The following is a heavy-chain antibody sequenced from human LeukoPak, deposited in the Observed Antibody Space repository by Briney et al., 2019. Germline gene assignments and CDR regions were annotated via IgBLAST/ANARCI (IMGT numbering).Heavy chain of an antibody. CDR1: GGSFSGYY. D-gene: IGHD4-17*01. CDR3: ARTLGGDSSWGLSYYYYMDV. CDR2: INHSGST. J-gene: IGHJ6*03. Sequence: PSETLSLTCAVYGGSFSGYYWSWIRQPPGKGLEWIGEINHSGSTNYNPSLKSRVTISVDTSKNQFSLKLSSVTAADTAVYYCARTLGGDSSWGLSYYYYMDVWGKGTTVTVSS. V-gene: IGHV4-34*01.